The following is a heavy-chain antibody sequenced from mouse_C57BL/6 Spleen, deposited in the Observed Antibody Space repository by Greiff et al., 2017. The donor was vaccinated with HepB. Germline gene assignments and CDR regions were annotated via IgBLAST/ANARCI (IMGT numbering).Heavy chain of an antibody. Sequence: QVQLQQSGPELVKPGASVKISCKASGYAFSSSWMNWVKQRPGKGLEWIGRIYPGDGDTNYNGKFKGKATLTADKSSSTAYMQLSSLTSEDSAVYFCARHDGPPDYWGQGTTLTVSS. V-gene: IGHV1-82*01. CDR2: IYPGDGDT. CDR1: GYAFSSSW. J-gene: IGHJ2*01. CDR3: ARHDGPPDY. D-gene: IGHD2-3*01.